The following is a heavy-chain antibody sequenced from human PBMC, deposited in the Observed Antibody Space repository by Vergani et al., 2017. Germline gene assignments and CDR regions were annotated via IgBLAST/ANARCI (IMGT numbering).Heavy chain of an antibody. V-gene: IGHV4-30-4*08. D-gene: IGHD3-10*01. J-gene: IGHJ6*02. CDR1: GGSISSGDYY. CDR2: IYYSGST. CDR3: ARVGVVXGVSYYYYYYGMDV. Sequence: QVQLQESGPGLVKPSQTLSLTCTVSGGSISSGDYYWSWIRQPPGKGLEWIGYIYYSGSTYYNPSLKSLVTISVDTSKNQLSLKLSSVTAADPAVYYCARVGVVXGVSYYYYYYGMDVWGQGTTVTVSS.